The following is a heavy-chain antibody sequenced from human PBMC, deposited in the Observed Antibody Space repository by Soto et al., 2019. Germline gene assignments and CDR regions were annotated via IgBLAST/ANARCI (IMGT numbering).Heavy chain of an antibody. Sequence: ASVKVSCKASGYTFTSYDITWVRQATGQGPEWMGWMNPNSGNTGYAQKFQGRVTMTRNTSISTAYMELSSLRSEDTAVYYCARGSILRDYIWGSYRYTGPLYWGQGTLVTVS. D-gene: IGHD3-16*02. CDR1: GYTFTSYD. V-gene: IGHV1-8*01. CDR2: MNPNSGNT. CDR3: ARGSILRDYIWGSYRYTGPLY. J-gene: IGHJ4*02.